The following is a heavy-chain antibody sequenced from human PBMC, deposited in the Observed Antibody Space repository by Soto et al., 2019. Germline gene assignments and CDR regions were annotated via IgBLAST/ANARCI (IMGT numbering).Heavy chain of an antibody. D-gene: IGHD2-2*03. CDR3: ASGYCISTSCGTRTDY. CDR1: GFTFSSYA. V-gene: IGHV3-30-3*01. Sequence: GGSLRLSCAASGFTFSSYAMHWVRQAPGKGLEWVAVISYDGSNKYYADSVKGRFTISRDNPKNTLYLQMNSLRAEDTAVYYCASGYCISTSCGTRTDYWGQGTLVTVSS. J-gene: IGHJ4*02. CDR2: ISYDGSNK.